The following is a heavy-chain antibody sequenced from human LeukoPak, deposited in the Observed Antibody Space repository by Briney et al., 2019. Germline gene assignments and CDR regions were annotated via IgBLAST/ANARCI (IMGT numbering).Heavy chain of an antibody. J-gene: IGHJ4*02. CDR1: GFTFSSYA. D-gene: IGHD2-21*02. V-gene: IGHV3-23*01. Sequence: GGSLRLSCAASGFTFSSYAMSWVRQPPGKGLEWVSAMSGSGGSTYYADSVKGRFTISRDNSKNTLYLQMNSLRAEDTAVYYCAKDQHVVVTAIFDYWGQGTLVTVSS. CDR2: MSGSGGST. CDR3: AKDQHVVVTAIFDY.